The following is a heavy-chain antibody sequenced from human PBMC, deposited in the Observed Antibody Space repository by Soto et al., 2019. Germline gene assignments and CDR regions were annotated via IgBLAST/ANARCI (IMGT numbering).Heavy chain of an antibody. Sequence: PGGPLRLSCETSGFSFSYHWMHWVRQAPGEELKGVANINQRGSERYYVDSVKGRFTISRDNAKNSLYLQMNSLRAEDTAVYYCGRDLRDWDSGSYSYDYWGQGTLVTVSS. J-gene: IGHJ4*02. D-gene: IGHD1-26*01. CDR2: INQRGSER. CDR1: GFSFSYHW. V-gene: IGHV3-7*01. CDR3: GRDLRDWDSGSYSYDY.